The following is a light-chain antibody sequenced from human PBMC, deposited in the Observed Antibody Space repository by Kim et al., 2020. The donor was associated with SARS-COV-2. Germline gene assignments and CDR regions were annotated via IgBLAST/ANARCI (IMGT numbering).Light chain of an antibody. V-gene: IGLV3-19*01. CDR1: SLRSYY. J-gene: IGLJ2*01. CDR3: NSRDSNDYVV. Sequence: SSEQTQDPAVSVALGQTVRITCQGDSLRSYYATWYPQKPGQDPKVVIYGKDNRPSGVPDRFSGSSSGNTAYLTITGTQAVDEADYYCNSRDSNDYVVFGGGAQLT. CDR2: GKD.